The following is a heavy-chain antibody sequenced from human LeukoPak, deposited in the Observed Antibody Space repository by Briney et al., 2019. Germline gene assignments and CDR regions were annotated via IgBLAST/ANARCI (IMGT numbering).Heavy chain of an antibody. CDR2: ISYDGSNK. D-gene: IGHD2-21*02. Sequence: PGRSLRLSCAASGFTFSSYGMHWVRQAPGKGLEWVAVISYDGSNKYYADSVKGRFTISRDNSKNTLYLQMNSLRAEDTAVYYCATTREAGVTATFDYWGQGTLVTVSS. CDR1: GFTFSSYG. J-gene: IGHJ4*02. CDR3: ATTREAGVTATFDY. V-gene: IGHV3-30*03.